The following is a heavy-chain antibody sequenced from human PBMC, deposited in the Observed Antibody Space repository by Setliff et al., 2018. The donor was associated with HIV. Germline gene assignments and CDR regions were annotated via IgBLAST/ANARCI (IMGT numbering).Heavy chain of an antibody. D-gene: IGHD6-19*01. Sequence: SETLSLTCVVSGYSISSGNYWGWIRQPPGKGLEWIGNIYHTGSTNCNPSLKSRVTMSVDTSRNHFSLKLTSVTAADTALYYCARPEGGAVAGTWYYFDYWGHGTLVTVSS. J-gene: IGHJ4*01. CDR2: IYHTGST. V-gene: IGHV4-38-2*01. CDR3: ARPEGGAVAGTWYYFDY. CDR1: GYSISSGNY.